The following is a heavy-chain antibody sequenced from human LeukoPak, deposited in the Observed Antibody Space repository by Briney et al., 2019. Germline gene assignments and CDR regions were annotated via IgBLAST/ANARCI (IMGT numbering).Heavy chain of an antibody. J-gene: IGHJ5*02. V-gene: IGHV1-69*06. CDR3: ALRSMLWFGESGVWFDP. Sequence: SVKVSCKASGGTFSSHAISWVRQAPGQGLEWMGRIIPIFGTANYAQKFQGRVTITADKSTSTAYMELSSLRSEDTAVYYCALRSMLWFGESGVWFDPWGQGTLVTVSS. CDR1: GGTFSSHA. CDR2: IIPIFGTA. D-gene: IGHD3-10*01.